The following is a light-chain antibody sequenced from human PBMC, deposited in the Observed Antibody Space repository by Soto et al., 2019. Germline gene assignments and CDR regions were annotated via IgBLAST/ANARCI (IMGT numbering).Light chain of an antibody. CDR2: SAS. Sequence: DIQMSQSPSSLSAFVGDSVTIIGRASQTIKNYLNWYQQKPGRAPNLLIYSASTLHSGVPSRFSGTKSATDFTLTITSLQPEDFATYYCQQFYSAPITFGQGTRLEIK. CDR3: QQFYSAPIT. CDR1: QTIKNY. J-gene: IGKJ5*01. V-gene: IGKV1-39*01.